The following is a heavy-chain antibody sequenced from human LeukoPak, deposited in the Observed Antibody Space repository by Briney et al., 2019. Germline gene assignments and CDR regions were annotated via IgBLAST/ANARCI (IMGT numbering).Heavy chain of an antibody. D-gene: IGHD3-22*01. V-gene: IGHV1-18*01. CDR3: ARWGGYYDSSGQLDY. CDR2: ISAYNGNT. Sequence: ASVKVSCKASGYTFTSYGISWVRQAPGQGLEWMGWISAYNGNTNYAQKLQGRVTTTTDTSTSTAYMELRSLRSDDTAVYYCARWGGYYDSSGQLDYWGQGTLVTVSS. J-gene: IGHJ4*02. CDR1: GYTFTSYG.